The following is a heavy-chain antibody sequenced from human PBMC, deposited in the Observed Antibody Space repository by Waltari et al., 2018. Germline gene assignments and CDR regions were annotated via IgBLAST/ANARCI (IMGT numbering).Heavy chain of an antibody. CDR2: IKQDGREK. CDR1: GFTFSSYW. J-gene: IGHJ3*02. D-gene: IGHD4-4*01. V-gene: IGHV3-7*03. CDR3: ARGGMTTGWGDAFDI. Sequence: EVQLVESGGGLVQPGGSLRLSCAASGFTFSSYWMSWVRQAPGKGLEWVANIKQDGREKYYVDAVNGRFTISRDNAKNSLYLQMNSLRAEDTAVYYCARGGMTTGWGDAFDIWGQGTMVTVSS.